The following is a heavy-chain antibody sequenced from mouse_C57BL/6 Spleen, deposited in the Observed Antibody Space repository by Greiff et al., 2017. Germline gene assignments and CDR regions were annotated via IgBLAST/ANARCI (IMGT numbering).Heavy chain of an antibody. CDR1: GYTFTSYW. V-gene: IGHV1-59*01. CDR2: IDPSDSYT. CDR3: SGTGKGAMDY. J-gene: IGHJ4*01. Sequence: QVQLQQPGAELVRPGTSVKLSCTASGYTFTSYWMHWVKQRPGQGLEWIGVIDPSDSYTNYNQKFKGKATLPVDTSSSTAYMQLSSLTSEDSSVYSCSGTGKGAMDYWGQGTSVTVSS. D-gene: IGHD4-1*01.